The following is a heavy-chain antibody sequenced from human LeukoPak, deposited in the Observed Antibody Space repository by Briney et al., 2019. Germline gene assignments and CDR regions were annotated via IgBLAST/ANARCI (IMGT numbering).Heavy chain of an antibody. CDR1: GFTFSSYE. J-gene: IGHJ5*02. CDR3: ARDLGEYSSGYVGVSWFDP. CDR2: ISSSGSTI. V-gene: IGHV3-48*03. D-gene: IGHD6-19*01. Sequence: GGSLRLSCAASGFTFSSYEMNWVRQAPGKGLEWVSYISSSGSTIYYADSVKGRFTISRDNAKNSLYLQMNSLRAEDTAVYYCARDLGEYSSGYVGVSWFDPWGQGTLVTVSS.